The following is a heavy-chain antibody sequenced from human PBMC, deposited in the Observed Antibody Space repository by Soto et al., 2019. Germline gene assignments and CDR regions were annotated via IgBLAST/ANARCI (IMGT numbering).Heavy chain of an antibody. CDR3: ARVRFGELV. V-gene: IGHV3-23*01. Sequence: EVQLLESGGGLVQPGGSLRLSCAASGFTFSSYAMSWVRQAPGKGLEWVSIIGVGGGDRYYPESVKGRFTISRDNSRDTLYLEMNSLRDEDTAVYYCARVRFGELVWGQRTLVTVSS. CDR1: GFTFSSYA. J-gene: IGHJ4*02. D-gene: IGHD3-10*01. CDR2: IGVGGGDR.